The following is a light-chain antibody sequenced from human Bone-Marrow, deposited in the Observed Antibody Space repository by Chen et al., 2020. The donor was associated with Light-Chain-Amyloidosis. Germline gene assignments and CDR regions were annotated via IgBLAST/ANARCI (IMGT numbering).Light chain of an antibody. CDR3: CSYAGSWV. CDR2: AGS. Sequence: QSARTQLPSVSGSPGQSTTFSCTGTSRDVGSYNFVSWYKQHPGKASKLMFYAGSTRPSGVSNRFSGSKYGNTASPTISGLQAEDEADYYCCSYAGSWVFGTGTKVTVL. V-gene: IGLV2-23*01. J-gene: IGLJ1*01. CDR1: SRDVGSYNF.